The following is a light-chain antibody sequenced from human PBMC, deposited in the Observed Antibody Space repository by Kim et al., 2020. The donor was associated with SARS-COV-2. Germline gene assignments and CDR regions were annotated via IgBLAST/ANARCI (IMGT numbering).Light chain of an antibody. CDR3: MQGIHPIT. V-gene: IGKV2-30*01. CDR1: QSLVYSDGNTY. J-gene: IGKJ5*01. Sequence: QPASNPCSASQSLVYSDGNTYLNLFQQRPGQSPRRLIYKVSNRDSGVPDRFSGSGSGTDFTLKISRVEAEDVGVYYCMQGIHPITFGQGTRLEIK. CDR2: KVS.